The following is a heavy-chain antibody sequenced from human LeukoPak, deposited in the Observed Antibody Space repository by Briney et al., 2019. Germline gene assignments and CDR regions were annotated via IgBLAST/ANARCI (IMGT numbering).Heavy chain of an antibody. Sequence: PSQTLSLTCTVSGGSISSYYWSWIRQPPGKGLEWIGYIYYSGSTNYNPSLKSRVTISVDTSKNQFSLKLSSVTAADTAVYYCARFYGSGSLNPFDYWGQGTLVTVSS. CDR1: GGSISSYY. V-gene: IGHV4-59*01. CDR3: ARFYGSGSLNPFDY. CDR2: IYYSGST. J-gene: IGHJ4*02. D-gene: IGHD3-10*01.